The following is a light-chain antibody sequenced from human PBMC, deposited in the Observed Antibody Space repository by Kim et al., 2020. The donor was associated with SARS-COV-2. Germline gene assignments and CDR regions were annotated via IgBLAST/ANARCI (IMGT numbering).Light chain of an antibody. CDR3: QECDSAPWT. J-gene: IGKJ1*01. V-gene: IGKV1-27*01. CDR2: AAS. Sequence: AYVGDRVTITCRASQDISNCLAWFQQKPGKAPKLLIYAASTLQSGVPSRFSGSGSGTDFTLTVSSLQPEDVATYYCQECDSAPWTFGQGTKVDIK. CDR1: QDISNC.